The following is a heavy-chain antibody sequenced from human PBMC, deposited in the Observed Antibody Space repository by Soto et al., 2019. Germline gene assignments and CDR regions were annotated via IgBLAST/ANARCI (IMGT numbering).Heavy chain of an antibody. CDR3: ARSGQGYSRGYYHFDY. D-gene: IGHD3-22*01. CDR2: VYYSVST. CDR1: GGSISSGDYY. Sequence: QVQLQESGPGLVKPSQTLSLTCTVSGGSISSGDYYWSWIRQPPGKGLVRNGYVYYSVSTYYNSSLNSRVTISVDTSNNQFSRKLSSVTGADTSSYYCARSGQGYSRGYYHFDYWGQGTLVTVSS. V-gene: IGHV4-30-4*01. J-gene: IGHJ4*02.